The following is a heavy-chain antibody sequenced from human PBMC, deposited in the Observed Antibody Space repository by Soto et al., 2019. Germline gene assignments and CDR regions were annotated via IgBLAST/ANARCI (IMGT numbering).Heavy chain of an antibody. CDR1: GFSLSNARMG. D-gene: IGHD3-22*01. J-gene: IGHJ5*02. V-gene: IGHV2-26*01. CDR3: ARIRYYYDSSGSKNNWFDP. Sequence: QVTLKESGPVLVKPTETLTLTCTASGFSLSNARMGVSWIRQPPGKALEWLAHIFSNDEKSYSTSLKSRLTISKDTSKSQVVLTMTNMDPVDTATYYCARIRYYYDSSGSKNNWFDPWGQGTLVTVSS. CDR2: IFSNDEK.